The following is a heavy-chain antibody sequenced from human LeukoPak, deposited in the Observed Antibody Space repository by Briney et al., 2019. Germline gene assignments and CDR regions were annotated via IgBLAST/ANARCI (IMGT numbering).Heavy chain of an antibody. J-gene: IGHJ4*02. CDR1: GVSFGRYS. D-gene: IGHD2-2*01. V-gene: IGHV4-34*01. Sequence: KPSETLSLTCAVSGVSFGRYSWTWTRQSPGKGLECIGEINFSGYTKYNPSLKSRVTMSVDTSKNQFSLKLASVNAADTAIYFCARVGSTLAKFDHWGQGTLVTVSS. CDR2: INFSGYT. CDR3: ARVGSTLAKFDH.